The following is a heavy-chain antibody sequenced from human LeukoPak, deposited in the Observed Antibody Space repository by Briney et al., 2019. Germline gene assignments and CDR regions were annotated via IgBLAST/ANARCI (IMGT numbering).Heavy chain of an antibody. CDR1: GYTLTEMS. J-gene: IGHJ4*02. V-gene: IGHV3-15*01. CDR3: TTDPDYDILTGYYKDY. CDR2: IKSKTDGGTT. D-gene: IGHD3-9*01. Sequence: SCKVSGYTLTEMSIHWVRQAPGKGLEWVGRIKSKTDGGTTDYAAPVKGRFTISRDDSKNTLYLQMNSLKTEDTAVYYCTTDPDYDILTGYYKDYWGQGTLVTVSS.